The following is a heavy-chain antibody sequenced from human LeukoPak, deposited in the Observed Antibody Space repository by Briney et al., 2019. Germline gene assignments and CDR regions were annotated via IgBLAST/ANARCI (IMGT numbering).Heavy chain of an antibody. D-gene: IGHD2-15*01. CDR1: GFPLSSDS. CDR2: ISSSGSAI. J-gene: IGHJ4*02. V-gene: IGHV3-48*01. Sequence: GGSLRLSCAASGFPLSSDSINWVRQAPGKGLEWVSYISSSGSAIYYVDSVKGRFTVSRDNAKNSLFLKMNSPRAEDTAVYYCVRVKGSYFDYWGQGALVTVSS. CDR3: VRVKGSYFDY.